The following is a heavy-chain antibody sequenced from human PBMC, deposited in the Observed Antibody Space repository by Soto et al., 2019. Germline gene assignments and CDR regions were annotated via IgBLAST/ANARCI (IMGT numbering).Heavy chain of an antibody. Sequence: QLQLQESGSGLVKPSQTLSLTCAVSGGSISSGGYSWSWIRQPPGKGLEWIGYIYHSGSTYYNPSHKSRVTLSVDRAKHQFSLKLSSVTAADTAVYYCAAGGGLPRYYWGQGTLVTVSS. J-gene: IGHJ4*02. CDR3: AAGGGLPRYY. V-gene: IGHV4-30-2*01. CDR1: GGSISSGGYS. D-gene: IGHD5-12*01. CDR2: IYHSGST.